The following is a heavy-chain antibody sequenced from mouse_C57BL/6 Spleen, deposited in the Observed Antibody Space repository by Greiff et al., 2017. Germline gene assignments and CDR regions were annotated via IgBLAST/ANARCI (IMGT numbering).Heavy chain of an antibody. J-gene: IGHJ2*01. Sequence: VQGVESGAELVKPGASVKLSCKASGYTFTEYTIHWVKQRSGQGLEWIGWFYPGSGSIKYNEKFKDKATLTADKSSSTVYMELSSLTSEDSAVYFCARHEDVLLRNYFDYWGQGTTLTVSS. D-gene: IGHD1-1*01. V-gene: IGHV1-62-2*01. CDR2: FYPGSGSI. CDR1: GYTFTEYT. CDR3: ARHEDVLLRNYFDY.